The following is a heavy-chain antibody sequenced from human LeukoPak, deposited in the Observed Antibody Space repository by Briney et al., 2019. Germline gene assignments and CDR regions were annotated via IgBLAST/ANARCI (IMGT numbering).Heavy chain of an antibody. CDR2: IYSGGNT. J-gene: IGHJ3*01. CDR1: GITVGGNY. CDR3: AKGGLLGYDSSSYYFPGYAFDL. V-gene: IGHV3-53*01. D-gene: IGHD3-22*01. Sequence: GGSLGLSCVASGITVGGNYMSWVRQAPGKGMECVSVIYSGGNTDYADSVKGRFTISRDTSKNTLYLQMNSLRVEDTAVYYCAKGGLLGYDSSSYYFPGYAFDLWGQGTRVTVSS.